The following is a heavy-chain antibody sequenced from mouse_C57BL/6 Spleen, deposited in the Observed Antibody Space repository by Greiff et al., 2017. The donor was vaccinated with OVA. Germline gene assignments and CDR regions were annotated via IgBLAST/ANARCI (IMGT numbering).Heavy chain of an antibody. CDR3: AYLVPYGYDEGAMDY. V-gene: IGHV1-9*01. D-gene: IGHD2-2*01. J-gene: IGHJ4*01. CDR2: ILPGSGST. Sequence: QVQLKQSGAELMKPGASVKLSCKATGYTFTGYWIEWVKQRPGHGLEWIGEILPGSGSTNYNEKFKGKATFTADTSSNTAYMQLSSLTTEDSAIYYCAYLVPYGYDEGAMDYWGQGTSVTVSS. CDR1: GYTFTGYW.